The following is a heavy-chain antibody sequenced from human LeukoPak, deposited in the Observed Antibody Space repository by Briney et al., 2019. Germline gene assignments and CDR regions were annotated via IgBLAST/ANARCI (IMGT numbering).Heavy chain of an antibody. V-gene: IGHV3-21*01. CDR3: ARKLALNYYYYYGMDV. CDR2: ISSSSNYI. J-gene: IGHJ6*02. Sequence: GGSLRLSCAASGFTFNNYNMNWVRQAPGKGLEWVSSISSSSNYIYYADSVKGRFTISRDNAKNSLYLQMNSLRAEDTAVYYCARKLALNYYYYYGMDVWGQGTTVTVSS. D-gene: IGHD6-6*01. CDR1: GFTFNNYN.